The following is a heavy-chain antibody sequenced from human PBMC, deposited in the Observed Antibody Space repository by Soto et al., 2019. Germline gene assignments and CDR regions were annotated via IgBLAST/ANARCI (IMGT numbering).Heavy chain of an antibody. CDR2: ITPSSGST. V-gene: IGHV1-46*01. Sequence: QVQLVQSGAEVKNPGASVKISCKASGYTFTTYYMHWLRQARGQGLEWMGIITPSSGSTRYEQKFQDRVTMTRDTSTSTVYMELGSLRSEDTAVYXXXRAVSTKTAPIDYWGQGTLVTVSS. CDR3: XRAVSTKTAPIDY. J-gene: IGHJ4*02. CDR1: GYTFTTYY. D-gene: IGHD4-17*01.